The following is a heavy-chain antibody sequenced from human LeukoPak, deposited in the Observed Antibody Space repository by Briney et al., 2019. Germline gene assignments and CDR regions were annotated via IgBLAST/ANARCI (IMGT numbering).Heavy chain of an antibody. V-gene: IGHV3-30*03. J-gene: IGHJ4*02. D-gene: IGHD1-26*01. CDR3: AREWQLGPLDY. Sequence: GRSLRLSCAASGFTFSSYGMHWVRPAPGKGREWVALISYDGSNKYYADSVKGRFTISRDNSKNTLYLQMNSLRAEDTAVYYCAREWQLGPLDYWGEGTLLTVSS. CDR1: GFTFSSYG. CDR2: ISYDGSNK.